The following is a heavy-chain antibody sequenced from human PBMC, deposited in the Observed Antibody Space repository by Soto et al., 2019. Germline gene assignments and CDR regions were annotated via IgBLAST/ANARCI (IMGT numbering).Heavy chain of an antibody. D-gene: IGHD3-3*01. V-gene: IGHV4-59*01. Sequence: SETLSLTCTVSGGSISSYYWSWIRQPPGKGLEWIGYIYYSGSTNYNPSLKSRVTISVDTSKNQFSLKLSSVTAADTAVYYRARVHSEALPYYDFWSGYYLRADLDVWGQGTTVTVSS. J-gene: IGHJ6*02. CDR2: IYYSGST. CDR1: GGSISSYY. CDR3: ARVHSEALPYYDFWSGYYLRADLDV.